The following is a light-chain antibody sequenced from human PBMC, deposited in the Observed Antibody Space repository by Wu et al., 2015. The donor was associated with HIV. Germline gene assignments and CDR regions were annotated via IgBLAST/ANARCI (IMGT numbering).Light chain of an antibody. CDR1: QSISNK. CDR3: QQYDNWPPWT. J-gene: IGKJ1*01. V-gene: IGKV3-15*01. Sequence: IVMTQSPATLSVSLGERATLSCRASQSISNKLAWYQHKPGQAPRLLIYGASTRATGIPARFSGSGSGTEFTLTISSTQSGDLAVYYCQQYDNWPPWTFGQGTTVEIK. CDR2: GAS.